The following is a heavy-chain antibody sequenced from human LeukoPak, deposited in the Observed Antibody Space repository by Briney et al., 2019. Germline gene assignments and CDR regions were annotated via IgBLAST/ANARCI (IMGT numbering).Heavy chain of an antibody. V-gene: IGHV1-46*01. D-gene: IGHD1-26*01. Sequence: ASVTVSCKASGYTFTSYYMHWVRQAPGQGLEWMGIINPSGGSTSYAQKFQGRVTMTRDTSTSTVYMELRSLRSDDTAVYYCASIVGATPNGAFDIWGQGTMVTVSS. CDR2: INPSGGST. J-gene: IGHJ3*02. CDR3: ASIVGATPNGAFDI. CDR1: GYTFTSYY.